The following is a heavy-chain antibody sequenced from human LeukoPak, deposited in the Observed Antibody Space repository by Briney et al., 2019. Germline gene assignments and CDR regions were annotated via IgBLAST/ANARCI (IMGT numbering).Heavy chain of an antibody. CDR1: GFTFRSHG. CDR2: MWYDGSNK. V-gene: IGHV3-33*01. CDR3: AGDRATSYFDY. D-gene: IGHD1-26*01. Sequence: GTSLRLSCAASGFTFRSHGMHWVRQAPGKGLEWVAFMWYDGSNKYYTDSVKGRFTISRGNSKNTLYLQMNSLRAEDTAVYCCAGDRATSYFDYWGQGALVTISS. J-gene: IGHJ4*02.